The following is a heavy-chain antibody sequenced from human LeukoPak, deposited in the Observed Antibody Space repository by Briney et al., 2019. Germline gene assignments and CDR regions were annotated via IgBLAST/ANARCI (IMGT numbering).Heavy chain of an antibody. V-gene: IGHV1-2*06. CDR3: ARVGQQLVWCFDT. Sequence: ASVTVSCKASGYTFTGYYMHCVRQATGQGLEWMGRINPNSGGTNYAQKFQGRVTMTRDTSNSTAYMQLSRLRSDDQAVYYCARVGQQLVWCFDTWGQGTLVTVSS. D-gene: IGHD6-13*01. J-gene: IGHJ5*02. CDR2: INPNSGGT. CDR1: GYTFTGYY.